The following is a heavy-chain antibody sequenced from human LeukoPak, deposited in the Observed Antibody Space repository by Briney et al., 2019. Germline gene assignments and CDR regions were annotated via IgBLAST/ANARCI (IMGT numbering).Heavy chain of an antibody. CDR2: IKQDGSEK. CDR1: GFTFSTYW. J-gene: IGHJ4*02. D-gene: IGHD6-19*01. Sequence: GGSLRLSCAASGFTFSTYWMTWVRQTPGKGLEWVANIKQDGSEKYYVDSVKGQFTISRDNAKNSLYLQMNSLRAEDTAVYYCARNRGIAVAGSHFDYWGQGTLVTVSS. CDR3: ARNRGIAVAGSHFDY. V-gene: IGHV3-7*01.